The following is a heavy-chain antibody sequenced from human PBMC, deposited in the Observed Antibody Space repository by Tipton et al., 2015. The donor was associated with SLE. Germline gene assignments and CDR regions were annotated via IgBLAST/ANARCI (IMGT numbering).Heavy chain of an antibody. J-gene: IGHJ4*02. CDR2: ISTSGSSI. CDR1: GFTFSDYY. CDR3: ARVAGGGTVFDY. V-gene: IGHV3-11*01. Sequence: GSLRLSCAASGFTFSDYYMSLIRQAPGKGLEWVSYISTSGSSIYYADSVKGRFTISRDNAKNSLYLQMNSLRAEDTAVYYCARVAGGGTVFDYWGQGTLVTVSS. D-gene: IGHD2-8*02.